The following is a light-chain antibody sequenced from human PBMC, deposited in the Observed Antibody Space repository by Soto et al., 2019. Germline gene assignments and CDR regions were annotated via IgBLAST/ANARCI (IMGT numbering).Light chain of an antibody. CDR1: QGISSY. V-gene: IGKV1-39*01. Sequence: DIQMTQSPSSLSASVGDRVTITCRASQGISSYLNWYQQKPGKAPKLLIYAASSLQSGVPSRFSGSGSGTDFTLNISSLQPEDFATYYCQQSYRTWTFGQGTKVDI. CDR2: AAS. CDR3: QQSYRTWT. J-gene: IGKJ1*01.